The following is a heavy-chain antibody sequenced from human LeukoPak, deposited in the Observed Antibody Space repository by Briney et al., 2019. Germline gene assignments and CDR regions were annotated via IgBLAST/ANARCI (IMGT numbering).Heavy chain of an antibody. CDR2: INHNGNVN. CDR3: ARGGGLDV. J-gene: IGHJ6*02. Sequence: GGSLRLSCAASGFTFSSYWMHWARQAPGKGLEWVASINHNGNVNYYVDSVKGRFTISRDNAKNSLYLQMSNLRAEDTAVYFRARGGGLDVWGQGATVTVSS. CDR1: GFTFSSYW. V-gene: IGHV3-7*03. D-gene: IGHD3-16*01.